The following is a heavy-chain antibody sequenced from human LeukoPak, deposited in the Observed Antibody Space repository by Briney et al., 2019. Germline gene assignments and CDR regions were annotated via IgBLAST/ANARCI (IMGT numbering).Heavy chain of an antibody. J-gene: IGHJ4*02. CDR3: ARDRVSEVVVAATSGVYY. CDR2: INPSGGST. V-gene: IGHV1-46*01. D-gene: IGHD2-15*01. Sequence: ASVKVSCRASRYTFPSYYTHCVRQAPGQGLEWMGIINPSGGSTSYAQKFQGRVTMTRDTSTSTVYMELSSLRSEDTAVYYCARDRVSEVVVAATSGVYYWGQGTLVTVSS. CDR1: RYTFPSYY.